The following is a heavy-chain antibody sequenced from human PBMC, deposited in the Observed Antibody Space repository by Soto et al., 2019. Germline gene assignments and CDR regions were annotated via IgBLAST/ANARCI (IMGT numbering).Heavy chain of an antibody. CDR2: INHRGSA. J-gene: IGHJ6*03. V-gene: IGHV4-34*01. CDR3: ARGGLGISSTPYYDNYYYMDI. D-gene: IGHD3-22*01. Sequence: QVQLQQWGAGLVEPSETLSLTCAVHGGTFSAYYWSWIRQAPGKGLEWIGEINHRGSATYSPSLKSRVTRSVDTSKDQFSLRLTSLTAADTAVYCCARGGLGISSTPYYDNYYYMDIWGKGTTVTVSS. CDR1: GGTFSAYY.